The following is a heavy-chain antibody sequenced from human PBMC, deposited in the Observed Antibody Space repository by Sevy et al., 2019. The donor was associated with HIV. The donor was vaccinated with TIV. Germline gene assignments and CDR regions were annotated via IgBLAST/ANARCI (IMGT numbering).Heavy chain of an antibody. Sequence: GGSLRLSCADSGFTFIDYAMHWVRQAPGKGLEWVAVISDDGSKTYYEDSVNGRFTISRDNSKKTLYLQMNSLRADDTAVYYCARGRVTSHYFDYWGQGTLVTVSS. V-gene: IGHV3-30*04. CDR1: GFTFIDYA. J-gene: IGHJ4*02. D-gene: IGHD2-21*02. CDR3: ARGRVTSHYFDY. CDR2: ISDDGSKT.